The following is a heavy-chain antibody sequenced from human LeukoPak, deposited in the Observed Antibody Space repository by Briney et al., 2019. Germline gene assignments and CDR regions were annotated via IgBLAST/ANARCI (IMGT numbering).Heavy chain of an antibody. CDR2: ISTDGSGT. V-gene: IGHV3-64*01. D-gene: IGHD2-2*01. Sequence: PGGSLRLSCAASGFTFSIFAMHWVRQAPGKGLEYVSAISTDGSGTYYANSAKGRFTISRDNSKNTLYLQMGSLRAEDMAVYYCARWGSTSCYDYWGQGTLVTVSS. CDR1: GFTFSIFA. J-gene: IGHJ4*02. CDR3: ARWGSTSCYDY.